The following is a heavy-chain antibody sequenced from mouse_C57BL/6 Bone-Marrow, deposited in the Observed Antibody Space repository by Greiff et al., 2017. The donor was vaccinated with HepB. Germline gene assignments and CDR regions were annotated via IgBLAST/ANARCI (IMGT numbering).Heavy chain of an antibody. CDR3: ASNFYY. V-gene: IGHV7-3*01. CDR1: GFTFTDYY. CDR2: IKNNANGYTT. J-gene: IGHJ2*01. Sequence: EVKLVESGGGLVQPGGSLSLSCAASGFTFTDYYMSWFRQPPGKELECLCFIKNNANGYTTEYSASVTGRFTISRDNSQSILYLQMNALRADDSATYYCASNFYYWGQGTTLTVSS.